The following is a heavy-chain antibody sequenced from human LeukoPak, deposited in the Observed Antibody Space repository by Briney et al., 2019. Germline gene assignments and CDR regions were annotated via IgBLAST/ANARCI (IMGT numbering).Heavy chain of an antibody. Sequence: GSLRLSCATSGFTLSLAWMHWVRQAPGKGLEWVSRIKYDGSYTNYADSVKGRFTISRDNARNTLSPHMISLRAEDTAVYFCVRDGDAYNFDFWGQGVLVTVSS. V-gene: IGHV3-74*01. CDR1: GFTLSLAW. CDR2: IKYDGSYT. J-gene: IGHJ4*02. CDR3: VRDGDAYNFDF. D-gene: IGHD5-24*01.